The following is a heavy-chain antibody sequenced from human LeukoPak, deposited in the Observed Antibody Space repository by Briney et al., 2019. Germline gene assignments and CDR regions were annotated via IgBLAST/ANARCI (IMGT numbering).Heavy chain of an antibody. D-gene: IGHD5-12*01. V-gene: IGHV4-39*01. CDR3: ARNSGYDRNFDY. Sequence: PSETLSLTCTVSGGSISSSSYYWGWIRQPPGKGLEWIGSIYYSGSTYYNPSLKSRVTISVDTSKNQFSLKLSSVTAADTAVYYCARNSGYDRNFDYWGQGTLVTVSS. J-gene: IGHJ4*02. CDR1: GGSISSSSYY. CDR2: IYYSGST.